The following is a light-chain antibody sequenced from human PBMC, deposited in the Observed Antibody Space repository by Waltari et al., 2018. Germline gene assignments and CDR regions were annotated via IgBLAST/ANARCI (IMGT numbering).Light chain of an antibody. CDR3: SSYTSSSTYVV. J-gene: IGLJ2*01. CDR1: SSDVGGYNY. V-gene: IGLV2-14*01. Sequence: QSALTQPASESGSPGQSITISCTGTSSDVGGYNYVSWYQQHPGKAPKLMIYEVSNRPSGVSNRFSGSKSGNTASLTISGLQAEDEADYYCSSYTSSSTYVVFGGGTKLTVL. CDR2: EVS.